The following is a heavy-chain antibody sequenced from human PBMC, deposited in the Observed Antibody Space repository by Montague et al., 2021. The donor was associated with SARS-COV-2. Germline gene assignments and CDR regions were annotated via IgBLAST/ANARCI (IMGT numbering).Heavy chain of an antibody. CDR1: GYSFTSYW. CDR2: IDPSDSYT. CDR3: ARLSRDGYNLGRGSLLSGMDV. V-gene: IGHV5-10-1*01. J-gene: IGHJ6*02. D-gene: IGHD5-24*01. Sequence: QSGAEVKKPGESLRISCKGSGYSFTSYWISWVRQMPGKGLEWMGRIDPSDSYTNYSPSFQGHVTISADKSIRTAYLQWSSLKASDTAMYYCARLSRDGYNLGRGSLLSGMDVWGQGTTVTVSS.